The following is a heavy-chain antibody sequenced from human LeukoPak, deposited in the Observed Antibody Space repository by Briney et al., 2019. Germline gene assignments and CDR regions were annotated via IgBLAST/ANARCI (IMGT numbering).Heavy chain of an antibody. CDR2: ISYDGSNK. D-gene: IGHD5-18*01. CDR3: ANLGYSYGDY. J-gene: IGHJ4*02. CDR1: GFTFSSYG. Sequence: GRSLRLSCAASGFTFSSYGMHWVRQAPGKGLEWVAVISYDGSNKYYADSVKGRFTTSRDNSKNTLYLQMNSLRAEDTAVYYCANLGYSYGDYWGQGTLVTVSS. V-gene: IGHV3-30*18.